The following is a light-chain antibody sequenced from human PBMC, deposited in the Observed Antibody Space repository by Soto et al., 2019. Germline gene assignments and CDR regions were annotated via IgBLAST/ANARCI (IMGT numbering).Light chain of an antibody. CDR2: DVT. V-gene: IGLV2-11*01. Sequence: SVLTQPRSVSGSPGQSVTISCTGTSLDVGGFDYVSWYQQRPGKAPTLIIYDVTQRPSGVPDRFSGFKSGNTASLTISGLDPGYEADYYCCSYEGIYPYLFGTVTKVTV. CDR1: SLDVGGFDY. J-gene: IGLJ1*01. CDR3: CSYEGIYPYL.